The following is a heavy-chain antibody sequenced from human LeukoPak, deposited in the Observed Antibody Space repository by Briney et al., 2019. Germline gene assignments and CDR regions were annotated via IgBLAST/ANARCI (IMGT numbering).Heavy chain of an antibody. CDR2: INHSGGT. V-gene: IGHV4-34*01. Sequence: PSETLSLTCAVYGGSFSGYYWSWIRQPPGKGLEWIGEINHSGGTNYNPSLKSRVTISVDTSKNQFSLKLSSVTAADTAVYYCARGRSGDYVWGSYFDYWGQGTLVTVSS. D-gene: IGHD3-16*01. CDR3: ARGRSGDYVWGSYFDY. J-gene: IGHJ4*02. CDR1: GGSFSGYY.